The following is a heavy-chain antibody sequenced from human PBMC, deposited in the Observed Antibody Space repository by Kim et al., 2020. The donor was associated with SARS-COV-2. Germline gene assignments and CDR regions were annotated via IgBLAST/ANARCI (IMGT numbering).Heavy chain of an antibody. J-gene: IGHJ4*02. V-gene: IGHV4-59*09. Sequence: YNPSLKSRVTISVDTSKNQFSLKLSSVTAADTAVYYCARGYSFGFGGFDYWGQGTLVTVST. CDR3: ARGYSFGFGGFDY. D-gene: IGHD5-18*01.